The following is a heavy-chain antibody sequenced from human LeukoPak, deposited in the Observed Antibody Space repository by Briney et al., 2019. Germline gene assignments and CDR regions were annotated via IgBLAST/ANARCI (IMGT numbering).Heavy chain of an antibody. CDR2: INPSGGST. CDR1: GYTFTSYY. Sequence: ASVKVSCKASGYTFTSYYMHWVRQAPGQGLEWMGIINPSGGSTSYAQKFQGRVTMTRDTSTSTAYMELRSLRSDDTAVYYCARDLEENPDTLQYSSSWYERWFDPWGQGTLVTVSS. V-gene: IGHV1-46*01. CDR3: ARDLEENPDTLQYSSSWYERWFDP. D-gene: IGHD6-13*01. J-gene: IGHJ5*02.